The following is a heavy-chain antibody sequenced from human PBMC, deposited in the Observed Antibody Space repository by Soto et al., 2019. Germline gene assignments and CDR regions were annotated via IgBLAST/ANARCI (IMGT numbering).Heavy chain of an antibody. J-gene: IGHJ4*02. CDR1: GFTFSSYA. V-gene: IGHV3-30-3*01. CDR2: ISYDGSNK. CDR3: ARDSLRFLEWFFAY. D-gene: IGHD3-3*01. Sequence: GGSLRLSCAASGFTFSSYAMHWVRQAPGKGLEWVAVISYDGSNKYYADSVKGRFTISRDNSKNTLYLQMNSLRAEDTAVHYCARDSLRFLEWFFAYWGQGTLVTVSS.